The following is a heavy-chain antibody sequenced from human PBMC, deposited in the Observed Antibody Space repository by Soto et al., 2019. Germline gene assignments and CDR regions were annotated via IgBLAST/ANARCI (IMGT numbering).Heavy chain of an antibody. CDR2: IIPMLTVT. V-gene: IGHV1-69*02. CDR3: SIGSWSAETFDV. CDR1: GGTFNTYT. J-gene: IGHJ3*01. Sequence: QVHLIQSGAEVKKPGFSVKVSCKAAGGTFNTYTLIWVRQAPGHGLEWMGRIIPMLTVTNSAQKFQGRLTLTADKSTGTAFMELTSLRSDATAVYYCSIGSWSAETFDVWGQGTMVTVSS. D-gene: IGHD2-2*01.